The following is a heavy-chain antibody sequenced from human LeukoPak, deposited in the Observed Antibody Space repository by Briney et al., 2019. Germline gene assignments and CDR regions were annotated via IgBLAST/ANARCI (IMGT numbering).Heavy chain of an antibody. CDR1: GGSISSSSYY. CDR2: IYYSGST. V-gene: IGHV4-39*07. Sequence: SETLSLTCTVSGGSISSSSYYWGWIRQPPGKGLEWIGSIYYSGSTYYNPSLKSRVTISVDTSKNQFSLKLSSVTAADTAVYYCTTYYYDSSGNNWFDPWGQGTLVTVSS. D-gene: IGHD3-22*01. J-gene: IGHJ5*02. CDR3: TTYYYDSSGNNWFDP.